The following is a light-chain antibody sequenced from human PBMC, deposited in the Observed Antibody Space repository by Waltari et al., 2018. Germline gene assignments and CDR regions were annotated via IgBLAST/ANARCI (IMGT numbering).Light chain of an antibody. CDR3: QSYDSSLSGVV. J-gene: IGLJ3*02. CDR2: ANS. Sequence: QSVLTQPPSVSGAPGQRVTISCTGSSSNIGAGYDVHWSQHLPGTAPKLLLTANSNRPAGVPDRFPGSESGTSASLAITGLQAEDEADYYGQSYDSSLSGVVFGGGTKLTVL. CDR1: SSNIGAGYD. V-gene: IGLV1-40*01.